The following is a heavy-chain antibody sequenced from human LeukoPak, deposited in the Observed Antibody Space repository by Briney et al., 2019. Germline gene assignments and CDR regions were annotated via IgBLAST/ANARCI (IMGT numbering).Heavy chain of an antibody. D-gene: IGHD1-26*01. Sequence: GGSLRLSCAASGFTFSSNWMHWVRQAPGKGLVWVSRSNEDGSTTNYANSVKGRFTISRDNAKNTLYLQMNSLTAEDTAVYYCVRDLGGRSGHWGQGTLVTVSS. CDR1: GFTFSSNW. V-gene: IGHV3-74*01. J-gene: IGHJ4*02. CDR2: SNEDGSTT. CDR3: VRDLGGRSGH.